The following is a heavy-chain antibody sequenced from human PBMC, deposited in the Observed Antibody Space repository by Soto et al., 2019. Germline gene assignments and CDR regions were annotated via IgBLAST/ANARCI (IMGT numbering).Heavy chain of an antibody. CDR3: AKEPPKLYSGSGWYYFDY. Sequence: GGSLRLSCAASGFTFSSYAMHWVRQAPGKGLEWVAVISYDGSNKYYADSVKGRFTISRDNSKNTLYLQMNSLRAEDTAVYYCAKEPPKLYSGSGWYYFDYWGQGTLVTVSS. CDR1: GFTFSSYA. D-gene: IGHD6-19*01. V-gene: IGHV3-30*04. J-gene: IGHJ4*02. CDR2: ISYDGSNK.